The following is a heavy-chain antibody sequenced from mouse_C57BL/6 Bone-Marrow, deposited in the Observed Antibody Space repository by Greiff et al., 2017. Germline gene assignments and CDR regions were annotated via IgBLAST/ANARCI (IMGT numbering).Heavy chain of an antibody. J-gene: IGHJ3*01. CDR2: IHPNSGST. CDR3: ARYDDYDRFAY. D-gene: IGHD2-4*01. CDR1: GYTFTSYW. V-gene: IGHV1-64*01. Sequence: QVQLKQSGAELVKPGASVKLSCKASGYTFTSYWMHWVKQRPGQGLEWIGMIHPNSGSTNYNEKFKSKATLTVDKSSSTAYMQLSSLTSEDSAVYYCARYDDYDRFAYWGQGTLVTVSA.